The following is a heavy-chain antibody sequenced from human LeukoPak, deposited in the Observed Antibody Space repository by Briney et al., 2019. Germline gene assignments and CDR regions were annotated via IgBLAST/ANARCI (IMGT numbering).Heavy chain of an antibody. V-gene: IGHV3-23*01. CDR2: ISGSGGST. CDR3: AKEGVITIFGVVIGNFDY. CDR1: GFTFSSYA. Sequence: QPGGSLRLSCAASGFTFSSYAMNWVRQAPGKGLEWVSAISGSGGSTYYADSVKGRFTISRDNSKNTLYLQMNSLRAEDTAVYYCAKEGVITIFGVVIGNFDYWGQGTLVTVSS. J-gene: IGHJ4*02. D-gene: IGHD3-3*01.